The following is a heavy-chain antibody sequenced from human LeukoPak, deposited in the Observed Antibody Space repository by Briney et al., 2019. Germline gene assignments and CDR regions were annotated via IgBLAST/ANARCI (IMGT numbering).Heavy chain of an antibody. D-gene: IGHD3-9*01. CDR1: GGSISSGDYF. V-gene: IGHV4-30-4*01. J-gene: IGHJ5*02. CDR2: IYYSGST. CDR3: ARDGPRTYYDILTGYYTFDP. Sequence: SETLSLTCTVSGGSISSGDYFWSWIRQPPGKGLEWIGYIYYSGSTYYNPSLKSRVTISVDTSKNQFSLKLSSVTAADTAVYYCARDGPRTYYDILTGYYTFDPWGQGTLVTVSS.